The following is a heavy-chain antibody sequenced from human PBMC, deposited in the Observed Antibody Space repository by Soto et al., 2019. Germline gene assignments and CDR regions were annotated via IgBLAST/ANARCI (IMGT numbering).Heavy chain of an antibody. D-gene: IGHD3-3*01. CDR2: ISGSGIST. CDR3: ANRPIFGVVIIT. CDR1: GFTFSNSA. V-gene: IGHV3-23*01. Sequence: GGSLRLSCAASGFTFSNSAMAWVRQAPGKGLEWVSGISGSGISTYYADSVTGRFTISRDNSKNTLYLQMNSLRGEDTAVYYCANRPIFGVVIITWGQGALVTVSS. J-gene: IGHJ5*02.